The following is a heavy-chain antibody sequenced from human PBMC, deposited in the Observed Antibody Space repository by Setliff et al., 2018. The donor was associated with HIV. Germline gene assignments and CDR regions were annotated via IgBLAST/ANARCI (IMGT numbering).Heavy chain of an antibody. D-gene: IGHD3-10*01. V-gene: IGHV1-46*01. Sequence: ASVKVSCKASGGSISISVISWVRQAPGQGLEWMGLINPTGEITFYPQKFQARVTMTRDTSASTVYLELRSLRSEDTAVYFCASKGGSENYPDSDAFDIWGQGTLVTVSS. CDR1: GGSISISV. CDR2: INPTGEIT. CDR3: ASKGGSENYPDSDAFDI. J-gene: IGHJ3*02.